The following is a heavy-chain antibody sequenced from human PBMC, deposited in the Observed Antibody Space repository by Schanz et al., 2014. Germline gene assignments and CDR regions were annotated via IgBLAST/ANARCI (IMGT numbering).Heavy chain of an antibody. Sequence: EVELVESGGGLVQPGGSLRLSCAASGFSFSDHAMDWVRQAAGKGLEWVGRVRKKEFSDDTEEYAASVRGRFTISRDDSKNVVNRQMNGLKTEGTAMYYCVREGAATPVAGLRSFGWLGRFDYWGQGALVTVSS. J-gene: IGHJ4*02. CDR2: VRKKEFSDDTE. D-gene: IGHD3-9*01. CDR3: VREGAATPVAGLRSFGWLGRFDY. CDR1: GFSFSDHA. V-gene: IGHV3-72*01.